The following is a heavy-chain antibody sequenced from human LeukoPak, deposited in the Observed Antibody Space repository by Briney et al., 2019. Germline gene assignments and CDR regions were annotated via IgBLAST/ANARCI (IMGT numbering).Heavy chain of an antibody. CDR3: AKDYYYDSTGYNYVGYFHH. D-gene: IGHD3-22*01. Sequence: PGGSLRLSCAASGFTFSGYAMAWVRQAPGKGLEWVSTVSGAAGSTYYADSVKGRFALSRDNSKNMLYLQMNSLRAEDSAVHYCAKDYYYDSTGYNYVGYFHHWGQGTLVTVSS. V-gene: IGHV3-23*01. J-gene: IGHJ1*01. CDR1: GFTFSGYA. CDR2: VSGAAGST.